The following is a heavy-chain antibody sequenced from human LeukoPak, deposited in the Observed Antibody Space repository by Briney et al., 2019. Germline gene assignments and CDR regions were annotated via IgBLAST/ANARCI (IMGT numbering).Heavy chain of an antibody. CDR3: ARGRPNYYGSGGWFDP. CDR1: GGSFSGYY. J-gene: IGHJ5*02. Sequence: SETLSLTCAVYGGSFSGYYWSWIRQPPGKGLEWIGEINHSGSTNYNPSLKSRVTISVDTSKNQFSLKLSSVTAADTAVYYCARGRPNYYGSGGWFDPWGQGTLVTVSS. V-gene: IGHV4-34*01. CDR2: INHSGST. D-gene: IGHD3-10*01.